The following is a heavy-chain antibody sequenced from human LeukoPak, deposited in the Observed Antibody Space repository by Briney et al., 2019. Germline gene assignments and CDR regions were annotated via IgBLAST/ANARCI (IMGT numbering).Heavy chain of an antibody. V-gene: IGHV4-59*01. D-gene: IGHD3-16*01. J-gene: IGHJ4*02. CDR2: IFNSGGT. CDR1: GGSITSSFY. Sequence: PSETLSLTCTVSGGSITSSFYWSWIRQSPGKGLEWIGYIFNSGGTKYNPSLKSRLTISVDTSKNQFSLNLSSVTAADTAVYYCARASVLLSADYWGQGTLVTVSS. CDR3: ARASVLLSADY.